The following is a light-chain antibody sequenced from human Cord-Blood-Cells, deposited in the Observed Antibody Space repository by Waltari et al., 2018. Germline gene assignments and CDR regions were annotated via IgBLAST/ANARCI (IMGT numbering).Light chain of an antibody. CDR2: KVS. CDR3: MQGTHWPPET. V-gene: IGKV2-30*01. J-gene: IGKJ1*01. CDR1: QSLVYSDGNTY. Sequence: DVVMTQSPLSLPVTLGQPASISCRSSQSLVYSDGNTYLNWFQQRPGQSPKRLIYKVSYPESGGLERCSSSGSCTDVTLQTSRVEAEDVGVYYCMQGTHWPPETFGQGTKVEIK.